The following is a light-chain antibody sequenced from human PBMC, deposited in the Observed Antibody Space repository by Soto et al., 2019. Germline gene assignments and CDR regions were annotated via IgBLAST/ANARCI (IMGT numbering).Light chain of an antibody. V-gene: IGLV2-14*03. CDR3: SSYVNGGSDV. CDR1: SNDIGGHNS. Sequence: QSALTQPASGSGSPGHSITISCTGTSNDIGGHNSVSWYQQYSGEAPRLLIYDVTSRAAGVSNRFSASKSGNTASLTISGLQAEDEADYYCSSYVNGGSDVLGPGTKVTVL. J-gene: IGLJ1*01. CDR2: DVT.